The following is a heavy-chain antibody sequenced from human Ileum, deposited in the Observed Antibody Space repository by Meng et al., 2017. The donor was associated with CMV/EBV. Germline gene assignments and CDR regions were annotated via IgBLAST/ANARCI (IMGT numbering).Heavy chain of an antibody. CDR3: ARGDGTAAGTAY. Sequence: CKASGYTFTAYSLPWVRPAPGQGLERMGRIHPTSGGTNYEQRFQGRVTMTRDTSISTAYMELSSLISDDTAIYYCARGDGTAAGTAYWGQGTLVTVSS. D-gene: IGHD6-13*01. CDR2: IHPTSGGT. CDR1: GYTFTAYS. V-gene: IGHV1-2*06. J-gene: IGHJ4*02.